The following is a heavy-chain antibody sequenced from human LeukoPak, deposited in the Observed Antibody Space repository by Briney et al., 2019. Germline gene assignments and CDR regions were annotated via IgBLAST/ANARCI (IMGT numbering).Heavy chain of an antibody. CDR3: ARRNDFYI. V-gene: IGHV4-59*08. J-gene: IGHJ3*02. CDR2: IYYSGST. CDR1: GGSISGSH. Sequence: SETLSLTCTVSGGSISGSHWNWIPQPPGKGLEWIGYIYYSGSTDSNPSLKNRVTISVDTSKNQVTLKLTSVTAADTAMYYCARRNDFYIWGTGTMVTVSS.